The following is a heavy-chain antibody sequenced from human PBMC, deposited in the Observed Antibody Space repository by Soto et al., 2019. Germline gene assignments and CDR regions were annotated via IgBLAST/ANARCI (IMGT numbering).Heavy chain of an antibody. CDR1: GGLFSSYP. D-gene: IGHD3-22*01. CDR2: IIPVFQTA. Sequence: SVKVSCKASGGLFSSYPISWVRQVPGQGLEWMGGIIPVFQTAYYTQRFQGRVTITADESTNTAYMELSSLRSEDTAIYYCARGGSGYTWFGPWGQGTLVTVSS. V-gene: IGHV1-69*13. J-gene: IGHJ5*02. CDR3: ARGGSGYTWFGP.